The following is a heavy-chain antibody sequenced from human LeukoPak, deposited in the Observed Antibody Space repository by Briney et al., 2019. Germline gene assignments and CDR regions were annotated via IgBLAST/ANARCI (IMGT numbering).Heavy chain of an antibody. V-gene: IGHV3-30*18. CDR3: AKDRSGGSCSDY. CDR2: ISYDGSNK. Sequence: GGSLRLSCAASGFTVSSNYMSWVRQAPGKGLEWVAVISYDGSNKYYADSVKGRFTISRDNSKNTLFLQMNSLRAEDTAVYYCAKDRSGGSCSDYWGQGTLVTVSA. CDR1: GFTVSSNY. J-gene: IGHJ4*02. D-gene: IGHD2-15*01.